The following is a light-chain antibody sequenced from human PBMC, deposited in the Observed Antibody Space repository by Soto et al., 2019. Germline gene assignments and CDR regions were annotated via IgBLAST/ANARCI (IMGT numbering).Light chain of an antibody. V-gene: IGLV2-14*01. CDR3: CSYTRSTTYV. J-gene: IGLJ1*01. CDR1: SSDVGAYNY. CDR2: DVN. Sequence: QSALTQPASVSGSPGQSITISCTGTSSDVGAYNYVSWYQQHPDKAPKLMIFDVNNRPSGIPNRFSGSKSGNTASLTISGLQAEDEADYYCCSYTRSTTYVFGTGTKLTVL.